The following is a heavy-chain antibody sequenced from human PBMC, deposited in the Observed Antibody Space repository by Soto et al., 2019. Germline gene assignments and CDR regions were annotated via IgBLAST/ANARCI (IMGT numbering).Heavy chain of an antibody. J-gene: IGHJ6*02. D-gene: IGHD2-15*01. CDR1: GFTFSSYA. CDR2: ISGSGGST. V-gene: IGHV3-23*01. Sequence: PGGSLRLSCAASGFTFSSYAMSWVRQAPGKGLEWVSAISGSGGSTYYADSVKGRFTISRDNSKNTLYLQMNSLRAEDTAVYYCANSYCSGGSCYPYYYYYXMDGWGQGTTVTVSS. CDR3: ANSYCSGGSCYPYYYYYXMDG.